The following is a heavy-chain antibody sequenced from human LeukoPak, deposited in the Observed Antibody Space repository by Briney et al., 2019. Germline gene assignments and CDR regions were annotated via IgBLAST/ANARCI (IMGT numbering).Heavy chain of an antibody. Sequence: PSETLSLTCTVSGGSISSGSYYWSWIRQPAGKGVEWIGRIYTSGSTNYNPSLKSRVTISVDTSKNQFSLKLSSVTAADTAVYYCARDLEGPFGYYMDVWGKGTTVTISS. D-gene: IGHD1-1*01. CDR3: ARDLEGPFGYYMDV. CDR1: GGSISSGSYY. CDR2: IYTSGST. V-gene: IGHV4-61*02. J-gene: IGHJ6*03.